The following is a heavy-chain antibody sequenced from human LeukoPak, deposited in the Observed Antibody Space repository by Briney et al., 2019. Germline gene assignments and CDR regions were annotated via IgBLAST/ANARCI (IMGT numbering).Heavy chain of an antibody. J-gene: IGHJ4*02. CDR2: ISGGSDYT. D-gene: IGHD6-25*01. V-gene: IGHV3-23*01. CDR3: VGGFTTSAQY. Sequence: GGSLRLSCAASDFSFSTDAMSWVRQAPGKGLEWVSTISGGSDYTYYADSVKGRFTISRDNSKNTVYAQMDSLRAEDTAVYYCVGGFTTSAQYWGQGTLVTVSS. CDR1: DFSFSTDA.